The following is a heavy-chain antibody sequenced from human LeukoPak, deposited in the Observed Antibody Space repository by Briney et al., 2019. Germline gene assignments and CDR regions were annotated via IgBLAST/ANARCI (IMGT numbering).Heavy chain of an antibody. CDR2: IWYDGSNK. D-gene: IGHD6-6*01. CDR1: GFTFSSYG. J-gene: IGHJ5*02. CDR3: ARDHRYSSSSNWFDP. Sequence: GGSLRLSCAASGFTFSSYGMHWVRQAPGKGLEWVAVIWYDGSNKYYADPVKGRFTISRDNSKNTLYLQMNSLRAEDTAVYYCARDHRYSSSSNWFDPWGQGTLVTVSS. V-gene: IGHV3-33*01.